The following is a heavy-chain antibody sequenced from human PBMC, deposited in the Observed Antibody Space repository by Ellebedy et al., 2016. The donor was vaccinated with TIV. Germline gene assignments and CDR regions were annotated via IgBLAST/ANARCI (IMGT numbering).Heavy chain of an antibody. CDR1: GFTFSDHY. CDR2: ISISGASK. J-gene: IGHJ4*02. D-gene: IGHD5-24*01. CDR3: ARGLRGDGYPVSDN. V-gene: IGHV3-11*01. Sequence: PGGSLRLSCAASGFTFSDHYMSWIRQAPGKGLEWISYISISGASKYYADSVKDRFSISRDDAKNSLYLQMNSLRAEDTAVYYCARGLRGDGYPVSDNWGQGTLVTVSS.